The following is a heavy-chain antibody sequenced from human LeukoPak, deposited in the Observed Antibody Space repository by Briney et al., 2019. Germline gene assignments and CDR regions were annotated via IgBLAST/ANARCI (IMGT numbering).Heavy chain of an antibody. CDR2: ISYDGSNK. Sequence: GGSLRLSCAASGFTFSSYAMHWVRQAPGKGLEWVAVISYDGSNKYYADSVKGRFTISRDNSKNTLYLQMNSLRAEDTAVYYCAKAYGGNYLAYFDYWGQGTLVTVSS. D-gene: IGHD1-26*01. V-gene: IGHV3-30-3*01. CDR1: GFTFSSYA. J-gene: IGHJ4*02. CDR3: AKAYGGNYLAYFDY.